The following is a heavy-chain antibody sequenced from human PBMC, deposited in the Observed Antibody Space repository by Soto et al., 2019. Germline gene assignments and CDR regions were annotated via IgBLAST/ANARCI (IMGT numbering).Heavy chain of an antibody. V-gene: IGHV1-18*01. D-gene: IGHD3-22*01. Sequence: QVQLMQSGAEVKTPGASVTVSCKASGYTFTSYGMSWVRQAPGQGLEWMGWISANNDNTRYAQKFQGRVTLTTDTSTNTTYMEMKRLRSDATAVDYCARGAVHYDHSGDYRCWGQGTLVIVSS. CDR1: GYTFTSYG. CDR2: ISANNDNT. J-gene: IGHJ4*02. CDR3: ARGAVHYDHSGDYRC.